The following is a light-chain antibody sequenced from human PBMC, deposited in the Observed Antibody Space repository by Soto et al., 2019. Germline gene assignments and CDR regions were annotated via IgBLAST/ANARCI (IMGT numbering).Light chain of an antibody. CDR2: KAS. Sequence: DIQMTQSPSTLSASVGDRVTITYRASQSISSWLAWYQQKPGKAPKLLIYKASTLKSGVPSRFSGSGSGTEFTLTISSLQPDDFETYYCQHYNSYSEAFGQGTKVDIK. CDR3: QHYNSYSEA. V-gene: IGKV1-5*03. J-gene: IGKJ1*01. CDR1: QSISSW.